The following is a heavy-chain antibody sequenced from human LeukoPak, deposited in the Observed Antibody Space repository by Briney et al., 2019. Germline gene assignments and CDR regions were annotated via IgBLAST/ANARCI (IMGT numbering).Heavy chain of an antibody. J-gene: IGHJ4*02. CDR1: GGTFSSYA. Sequence: ASVKVSCKASGGTFSSYAISWVRQAPGQGLEWMGGIIPIFGTANYAQKFQGRVTITADESTSTAYMELSSLRSEDTAVYYCARGNRDYYGSGSYYNGLDYWGEGTLVTVSS. D-gene: IGHD3-10*01. CDR2: IIPIFGTA. V-gene: IGHV1-69*13. CDR3: ARGNRDYYGSGSYYNGLDY.